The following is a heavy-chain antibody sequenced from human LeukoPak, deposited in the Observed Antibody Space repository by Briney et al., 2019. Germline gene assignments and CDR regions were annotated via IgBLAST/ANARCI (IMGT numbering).Heavy chain of an antibody. V-gene: IGHV4-59*01. J-gene: IGHJ6*03. D-gene: IGHD2-21*02. CDR1: GGSISTYY. CDR2: IYFSGSS. CDR3: AREPVVVTANPYYYYMDV. Sequence: SETLSLTCTVSGGSISTYYWTWIRQPPGKRLEWVVDIYFSGSSKSNPSPSSLVTISIDTSKNQFSLKLRSVTAADTAVYYCAREPVVVTANPYYYYMDVWGKGTTVTVSS.